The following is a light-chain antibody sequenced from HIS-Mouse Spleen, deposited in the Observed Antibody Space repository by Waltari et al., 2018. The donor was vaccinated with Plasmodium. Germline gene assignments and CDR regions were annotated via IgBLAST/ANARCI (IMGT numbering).Light chain of an antibody. CDR1: SSDVGGYNY. CDR2: EVS. V-gene: IGLV2-14*01. Sequence: QSALTQPASVSGSPGQSITISCTGTSSDVGGYNYVSWYQQQPGKAPKLMIYEVSNLPSGCSNRFSGSKSGNTASMTISGLQAEDEADYYCSSYTSSSTLEIGGGTKLTVL. J-gene: IGLJ2*01. CDR3: SSYTSSSTLE.